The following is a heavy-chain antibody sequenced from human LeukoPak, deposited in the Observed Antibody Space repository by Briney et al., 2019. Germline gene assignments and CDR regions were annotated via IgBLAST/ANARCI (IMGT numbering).Heavy chain of an antibody. CDR3: ARGDQRRMRWLQLRGPNLDY. CDR1: GFTFSSYS. D-gene: IGHD5-24*01. V-gene: IGHV3-48*01. CDR2: ISSSSSTI. Sequence: QSGGSLRLSCAASGFTFSSYSMNWVRQAPGKGLEWVSYISSSSSTIYYADSVKGRFTISRDNAKNSLYLQMNSLRAEDTAVYYCARGDQRRMRWLQLRGPNLDYWGQGTLVTVSS. J-gene: IGHJ4*02.